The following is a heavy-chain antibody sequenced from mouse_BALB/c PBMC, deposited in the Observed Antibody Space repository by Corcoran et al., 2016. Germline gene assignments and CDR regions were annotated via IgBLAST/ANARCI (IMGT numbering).Heavy chain of an antibody. J-gene: IGHJ3*01. CDR2: INPNNGGT. D-gene: IGHD2-10*02. CDR3: ARGREYGNPFAY. Sequence: EVQPQQSAPELEKPGASVKISCKNSGYTFTEYTMHWVKQSHGKGLEWIGGINPNNGGTSYNQKFKGKATLALDKFSSTAYMELRSLTSEDSAFYFCARGREYGNPFAYWGQGTLVTVSA. V-gene: IGHV1-18*01. CDR1: GYTFTEYT.